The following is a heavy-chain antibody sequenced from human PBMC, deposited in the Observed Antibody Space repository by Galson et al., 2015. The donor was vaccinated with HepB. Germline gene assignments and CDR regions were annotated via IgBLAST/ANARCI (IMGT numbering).Heavy chain of an antibody. J-gene: IGHJ3*02. CDR2: IFPADPDT. CDR1: GSIFTNSW. V-gene: IGHV5-51*03. CDR3: ARRHLNAFDI. Sequence: QSGAEVKKPGESLKISCKGSGSIFTNSWVAWVRQMPGKGLEYMGLIFPADPDTRYSRSFQGQVTISADKSISTAYLQLTSLKASDTAMYYCARRHLNAFDIWGQGTLLTVSP.